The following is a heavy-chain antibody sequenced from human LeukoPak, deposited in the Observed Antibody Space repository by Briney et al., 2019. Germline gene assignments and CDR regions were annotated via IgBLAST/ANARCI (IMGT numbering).Heavy chain of an antibody. CDR1: GFTFSSYA. D-gene: IGHD3-16*01. CDR3: ARDGGARGNVFDI. CDR2: IRKKANSYTT. J-gene: IGHJ3*02. Sequence: GGSLRLSCAASGFTFSSYAMHWVRQAPGKGLEWVGRIRKKANSYTTEYAASVKGRFTMSRDDSKNSLYLHMNSLKTEDTAVYYCARDGGARGNVFDIWGQGTMVTVSS. V-gene: IGHV3-72*01.